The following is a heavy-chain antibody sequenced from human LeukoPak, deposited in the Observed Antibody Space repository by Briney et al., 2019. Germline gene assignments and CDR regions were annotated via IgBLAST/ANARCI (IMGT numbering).Heavy chain of an antibody. CDR3: ARALDRSYYYVYLS. D-gene: IGHD3-16*01. CDR2: MNPNSGNT. Sequence: ASVKVSCKASGYTFTDFDINWVRQAPGRGLEWIGWMNPNSGNTVYAQKFQGRVTMTRDTSINTGRMELTSLTSEDTAVYYCARALDRSYYYVYLSWGQGTVISVSS. CDR1: GYTFTDFD. J-gene: IGHJ5*02. V-gene: IGHV1-8*01.